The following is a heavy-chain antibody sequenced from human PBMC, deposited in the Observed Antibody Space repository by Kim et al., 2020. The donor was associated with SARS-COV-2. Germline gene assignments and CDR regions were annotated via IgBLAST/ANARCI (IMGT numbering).Heavy chain of an antibody. CDR2: IYYSGST. D-gene: IGHD2-2*02. CDR3: ARRGPYCSSTSCYTRIDY. V-gene: IGHV4-39*01. J-gene: IGHJ4*02. Sequence: SETLSLTCTVSGGSISSSSYYWGWIRQPPGKGLEWIGSIYYSGSTYYNPSLKSRVTISVDTSKNQFSLKLSSVTAADTAVYYCARRGPYCSSTSCYTRIDYWGQGTLVTVSS. CDR1: GGSISSSSYY.